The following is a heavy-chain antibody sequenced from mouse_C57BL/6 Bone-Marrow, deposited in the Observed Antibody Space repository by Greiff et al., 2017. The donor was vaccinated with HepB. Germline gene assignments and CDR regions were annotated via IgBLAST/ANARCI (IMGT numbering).Heavy chain of an antibody. D-gene: IGHD1-1*01. V-gene: IGHV8-8*01. Sequence: QVQLKESGPGILQPSQTLSLTCSFSGFSLSTFGMGVGWIRQPSGKGLEWLAHIWWDDDKYYNPALKSRLTISKYPSKHQVFLKIANVDTADTATYYCARPIFPITTVVYWYFDVGGTGTTVTVSS. CDR3: ARPIFPITTVVYWYFDV. CDR2: IWWDDDK. CDR1: GFSLSTFGMG. J-gene: IGHJ1*03.